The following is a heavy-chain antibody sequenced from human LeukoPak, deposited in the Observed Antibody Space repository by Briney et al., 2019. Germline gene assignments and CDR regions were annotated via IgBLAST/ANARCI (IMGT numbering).Heavy chain of an antibody. Sequence: GGSLRLSCAASGFTFSSYSMNWVRQAPGKGLEWVSSISSSSSYIYYADSVKGRFTISRDNAKNSLYLQMNSLRAEDTAVYYCARHAYHDDNSGYYFAYWGQGALVTVSS. D-gene: IGHD3-22*01. J-gene: IGHJ4*02. CDR3: ARHAYHDDNSGYYFAY. CDR2: ISSSSSYI. CDR1: GFTFSSYS. V-gene: IGHV3-21*01.